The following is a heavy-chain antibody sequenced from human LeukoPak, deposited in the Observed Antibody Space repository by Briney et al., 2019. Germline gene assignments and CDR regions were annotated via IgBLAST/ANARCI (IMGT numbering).Heavy chain of an antibody. J-gene: IGHJ4*02. Sequence: GGSLRLSCAASGFTFSSYAMSWVRQAPGKGLEWVSAISCSGCRTYYADSVKGRFTISRDNSKNTLYLQMNSLRADDRAVYYCAKVRDDTAPCYWGQVTLVTVSS. CDR2: ISCSGCRT. V-gene: IGHV3-23*01. CDR1: GFTFSSYA. D-gene: IGHD3-22*01. CDR3: AKVRDDTAPCY.